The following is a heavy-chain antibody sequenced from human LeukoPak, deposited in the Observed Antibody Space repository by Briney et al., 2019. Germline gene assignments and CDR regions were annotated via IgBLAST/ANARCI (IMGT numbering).Heavy chain of an antibody. D-gene: IGHD1-26*01. V-gene: IGHV3-30*02. Sequence: RGSLRLSCAASGFTFNSYGMHWVRQAPGKGLEWVAFIRYDGSKSYFADSVKGRFALSRDNSKNTLYLQVSSLRPEDTAVYFCAKDGGSGGYFAFDIWGQGTMVTVSS. CDR2: IRYDGSKS. J-gene: IGHJ3*02. CDR1: GFTFNSYG. CDR3: AKDGGSGGYFAFDI.